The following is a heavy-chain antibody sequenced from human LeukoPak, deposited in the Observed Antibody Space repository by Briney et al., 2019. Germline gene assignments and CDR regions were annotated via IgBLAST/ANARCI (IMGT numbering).Heavy chain of an antibody. V-gene: IGHV3-23*01. CDR2: ITTSDGNT. J-gene: IGHJ3*02. CDR3: ARDDGELSAFDI. D-gene: IGHD1-26*01. CDR1: GFTFSSYT. Sequence: GGSLRLSCAASGFTFSSYTMSWVRQAPGKGLEWVSTITTSDGNTYYADSVKGRFTVSRDNAKNSLYLQMNSLRAEDTAVYYCARDDGELSAFDIWGQGTMVTVSS.